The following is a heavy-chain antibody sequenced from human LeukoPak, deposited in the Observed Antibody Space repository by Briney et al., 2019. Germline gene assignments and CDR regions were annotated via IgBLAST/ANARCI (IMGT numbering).Heavy chain of an antibody. CDR2: IIGSGGST. D-gene: IGHD3-22*01. CDR1: GFTFSSYA. V-gene: IGHV3-23*01. CDR3: AKDVPYYYDSSGIY. J-gene: IGHJ4*02. Sequence: GRSLRLSCAASGFTFSSYAMSWVRQAPGKGLEWVSSIIGSGGSTYYADSVKGRFTIYRDNSKNTLYLQMSSLRAEDTAVYYCAKDVPYYYDSSGIYWGQGTLVTVSS.